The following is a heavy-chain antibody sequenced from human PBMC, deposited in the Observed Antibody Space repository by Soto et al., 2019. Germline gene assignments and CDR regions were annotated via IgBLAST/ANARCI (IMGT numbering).Heavy chain of an antibody. CDR2: ISGTGGST. J-gene: IGHJ4*02. Sequence: GGSLRLSCVASGFTFSSYAMSWVRQAPGKGLEWVSAISGTGGSTYYADSVKGRFTISRDNSKNTLYLQMNSLRAEDTAVYYCAKGHSLYSYGSGLGTAFDYWGQGTLVTVSS. CDR1: GFTFSSYA. V-gene: IGHV3-23*01. D-gene: IGHD3-10*01. CDR3: AKGHSLYSYGSGLGTAFDY.